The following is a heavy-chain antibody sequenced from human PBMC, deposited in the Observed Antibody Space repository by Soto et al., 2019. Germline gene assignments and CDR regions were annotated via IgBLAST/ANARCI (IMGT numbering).Heavy chain of an antibody. D-gene: IGHD3-22*01. CDR3: ARSLDPHSSGYLDY. Sequence: SVKVSCKASGGTFSSYAISWVRQSPGQGLEWMGGIIPIFGTANYAQKFQGRVTITADESTSTAYMELSSVTAADTAVYYCARSLDPHSSGYLDYWGQGTLVTVSS. CDR1: GGTFSSYA. J-gene: IGHJ4*02. CDR2: IIPIFGTA. V-gene: IGHV1-69*13.